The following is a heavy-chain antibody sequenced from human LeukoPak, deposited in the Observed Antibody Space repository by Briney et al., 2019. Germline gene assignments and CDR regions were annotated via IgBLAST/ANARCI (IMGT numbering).Heavy chain of an antibody. J-gene: IGHJ4*02. CDR1: GFTFSDHY. Sequence: VGSLRLSCAASGFTFSDHYMDWVRQAPGKGLEWVGRTRNKANSYTTEYAASVKGRFTISRDDSKNSPYLQMNSLKTEDTAVYYCARAFGLEPVWGQGTLVTVSS. CDR2: TRNKANSYTT. D-gene: IGHD3/OR15-3a*01. CDR3: ARAFGLEPV. V-gene: IGHV3-72*01.